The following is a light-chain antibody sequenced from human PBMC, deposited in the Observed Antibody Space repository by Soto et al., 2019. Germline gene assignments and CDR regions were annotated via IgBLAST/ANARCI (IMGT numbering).Light chain of an antibody. J-gene: IGKJ5*01. Sequence: PVETAPLSCRASQSVSSNLAWYQQKRGQAPRLLIYGASNRATGIPARFSGSGSGTDLTLTISSLETEDFAVYYCQQRSNWPPITFGQGTRLEIK. CDR2: GAS. V-gene: IGKV3-11*01. CDR3: QQRSNWPPIT. CDR1: QSVSSN.